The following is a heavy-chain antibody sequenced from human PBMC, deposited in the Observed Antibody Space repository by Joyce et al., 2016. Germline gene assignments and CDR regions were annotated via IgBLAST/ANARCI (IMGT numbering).Heavy chain of an antibody. V-gene: IGHV3-53*04. CDR1: GFTVSSNY. J-gene: IGHJ6*02. D-gene: IGHD1-1*01. CDR3: ARDYLNDYYYYGMDV. CDR2: IYSGGKT. Sequence: EVQLVESGGGLVQPGGSLRLSCAASGFTVSSNYMSWVRQAPGKGRECVSVIYSGGKTYYADSVKGRFTISRHNSKNTLYLQMNSLRAEDTAVYYCARDYLNDYYYYGMDVWGQGTTVTVSS.